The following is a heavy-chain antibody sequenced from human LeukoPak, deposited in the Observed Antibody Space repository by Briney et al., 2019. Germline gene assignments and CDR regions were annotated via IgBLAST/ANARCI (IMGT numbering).Heavy chain of an antibody. J-gene: IGHJ4*02. Sequence: PGRSLRLSCAASGFTFSTYTMHWVRQAPGKGLDWVAFISNDGSKIYYADSVKGRFTISRDNSKNTLYLQMNSLRAEDTAVYYCAKVEDYDSSGYLSIDYWGQGTLVTVSS. V-gene: IGHV3-30-3*01. D-gene: IGHD3-22*01. CDR1: GFTFSTYT. CDR3: AKVEDYDSSGYLSIDY. CDR2: ISNDGSKI.